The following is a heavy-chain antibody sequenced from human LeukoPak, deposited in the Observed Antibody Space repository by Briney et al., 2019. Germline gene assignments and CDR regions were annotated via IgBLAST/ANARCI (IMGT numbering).Heavy chain of an antibody. CDR2: ISYGETEK. V-gene: IGHV3-33*01. J-gene: IGHJ4*02. Sequence: GGSLRLSCEPHGFTFSNYGMHWVRQPPGKGLEWVAFISYGETEKQYADSVKGRFAISRDNAKNSLYLQMNSLRAEDTAVYYCARESLYYYGSGSSDDYWGQGTLVTVSS. CDR1: GFTFSNYG. D-gene: IGHD3-10*01. CDR3: ARESLYYYGSGSSDDY.